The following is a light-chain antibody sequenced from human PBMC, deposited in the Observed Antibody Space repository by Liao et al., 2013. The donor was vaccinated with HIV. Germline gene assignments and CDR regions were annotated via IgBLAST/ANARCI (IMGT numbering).Light chain of an antibody. CDR2: QDT. Sequence: SYELTQPPSVSVSPGQTASITCSGDKLGDKFVSWYKQKAGQSPVLVIYQDTHRPSGIPERISGSNSGNTATLTISGTQTLDEADYYCQAWDSGTPNYVFGTGTKVTVL. J-gene: IGLJ1*01. V-gene: IGLV3-1*01. CDR3: QAWDSGTPNYV. CDR1: KLGDKF.